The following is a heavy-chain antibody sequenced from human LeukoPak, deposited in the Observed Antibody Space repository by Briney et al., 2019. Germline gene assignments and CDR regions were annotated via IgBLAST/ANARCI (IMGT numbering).Heavy chain of an antibody. CDR2: ITGSGIST. Sequence: GGSLRLSCAASGSTFSNFVMSWVRQAPGKGLEWVSAITGSGISTYYADSVKGRFTISRDNSKNTLYLQMNSLRAEDTAIYYCAKDGGKTEYYFDYWGQGTLVTVSS. J-gene: IGHJ4*02. CDR3: AKDGGKTEYYFDY. V-gene: IGHV3-23*01. CDR1: GSTFSNFV. D-gene: IGHD3-16*01.